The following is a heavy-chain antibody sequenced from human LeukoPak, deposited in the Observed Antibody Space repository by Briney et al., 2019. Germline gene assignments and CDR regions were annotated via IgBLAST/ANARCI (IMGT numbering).Heavy chain of an antibody. J-gene: IGHJ4*02. V-gene: IGHV4-39*01. Sequence: SETLSLTCTVSGGSISSSSYYWGWIRQPPGKGLEWIGSIYYSGSTYYNPSLKSRVTISVDTSKNQFSLKLSSVTAADTAVYYCARTGYSSSWYAPLFDYWGQGTLVTVSS. CDR1: GGSISSSSYY. CDR3: ARTGYSSSWYAPLFDY. D-gene: IGHD6-13*01. CDR2: IYYSGST.